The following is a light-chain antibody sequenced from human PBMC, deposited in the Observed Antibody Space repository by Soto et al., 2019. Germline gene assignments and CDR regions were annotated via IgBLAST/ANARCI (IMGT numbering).Light chain of an antibody. CDR2: GAS. Sequence: EIVMTQSPATLSVKQGERATLSCRASQSVSSNLAWYQQKPGQAPRLLIYGASTRATGIPARFSGSGSGTEFTLTISSLQSEDFAVYYCQQYNNWTWTFGQGTKV. CDR1: QSVSSN. J-gene: IGKJ1*01. V-gene: IGKV3-15*01. CDR3: QQYNNWTWT.